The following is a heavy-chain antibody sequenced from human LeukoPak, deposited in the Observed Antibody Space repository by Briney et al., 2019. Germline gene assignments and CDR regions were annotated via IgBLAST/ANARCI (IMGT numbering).Heavy chain of an antibody. Sequence: GRSLRLSCAVSGFTFEDHAMHWVRQAPGKGLEWVSGISWNSDDIGYVDSVKGRFTISRDNAKKSLYLQMNGLRAEDTALYYCAKDTGSGSSLKHYFYYLDVWGKGTTVTISS. CDR3: AKDTGSGSSLKHYFYYLDV. V-gene: IGHV3-9*01. CDR1: GFTFEDHA. D-gene: IGHD3-10*01. CDR2: ISWNSDDI. J-gene: IGHJ6*03.